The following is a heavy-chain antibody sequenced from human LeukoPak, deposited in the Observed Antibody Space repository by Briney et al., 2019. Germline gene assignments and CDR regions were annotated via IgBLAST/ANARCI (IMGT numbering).Heavy chain of an antibody. CDR1: GFTFSSYS. V-gene: IGHV3-21*01. D-gene: IGHD2-2*01. CDR3: ARNPSYCSSTGCYLFDY. Sequence: GRSLRLSCAASGFTFSSYSMNWVRQAPGKGLEWVSSISSGSSYIYYADSVKGRFTISRDNAKNSLYLQMNSLRAEDTAVYYCARNPSYCSSTGCYLFDYWGQGTLVTVSS. CDR2: ISSGSSYI. J-gene: IGHJ4*02.